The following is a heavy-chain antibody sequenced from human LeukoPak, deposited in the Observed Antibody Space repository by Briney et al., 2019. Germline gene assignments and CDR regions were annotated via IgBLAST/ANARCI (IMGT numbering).Heavy chain of an antibody. V-gene: IGHV4-59*01. CDR3: ARAYVTITLVRGVTFNWFDP. Sequence: SETLSLTCTVSGGSISSYYWSWIRQPPGKGLEWIGYIYYSGSTNYNPSLKSRVTISVDTSKNQLSLKLSSVTAADTAVYYCARAYVTITLVRGVTFNWFDPWGQGTLVTVSS. CDR2: IYYSGST. J-gene: IGHJ5*02. CDR1: GGSISSYY. D-gene: IGHD3-10*01.